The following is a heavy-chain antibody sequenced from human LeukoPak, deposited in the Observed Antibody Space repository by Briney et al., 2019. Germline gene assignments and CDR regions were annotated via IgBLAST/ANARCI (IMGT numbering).Heavy chain of an antibody. D-gene: IGHD3-10*01. CDR2: IYYTGNT. V-gene: IGHV4-59*01. Sequence: SETLSLTCTVSGGSISNYYWNWLRQPPGKGLEWIGYIYYTGNTNYNPSLKSRVTISVDTSKNQFSLKLSSVTAADTAVYYCAKSNGYGLVDIWGQGTMVTVSS. J-gene: IGHJ3*02. CDR3: AKSNGYGLVDI. CDR1: GGSISNYY.